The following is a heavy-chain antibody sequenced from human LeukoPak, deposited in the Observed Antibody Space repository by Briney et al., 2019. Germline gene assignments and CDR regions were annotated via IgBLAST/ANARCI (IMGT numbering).Heavy chain of an antibody. Sequence: GGSLRLSCAASGFTFSSYGMSWVRQAPGKGLEWVSAISGSGGSTYYADSVKGRFTISRDNSKNRLYLQMNSLRADDTAVYYCARGKTGSYYSRSYYMDVWGKGTTVTISS. CDR1: GFTFSSYG. CDR3: ARGKTGSYYSRSYYMDV. J-gene: IGHJ6*03. V-gene: IGHV3-23*01. D-gene: IGHD3-10*01. CDR2: ISGSGGST.